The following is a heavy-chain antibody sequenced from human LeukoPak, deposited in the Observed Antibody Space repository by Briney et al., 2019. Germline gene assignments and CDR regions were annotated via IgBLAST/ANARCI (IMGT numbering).Heavy chain of an antibody. V-gene: IGHV4-59*12. J-gene: IGHJ4*02. CDR1: GGSITNYF. D-gene: IGHD6-19*01. CDR3: ARPVRCSATTCTGPFDY. Sequence: TSETLSLTCSVSGGSITNYFWSWIRQPPGKGLEWIGYILYSGSTKYNPSLKSRVTMSADTSKNQFSLRLTSVTASDTAVYYCARPVRCSATTCTGPFDYWGQGTLVTVSS. CDR2: ILYSGST.